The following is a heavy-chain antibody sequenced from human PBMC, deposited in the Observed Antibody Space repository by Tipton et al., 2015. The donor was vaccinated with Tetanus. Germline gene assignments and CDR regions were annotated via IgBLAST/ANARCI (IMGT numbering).Heavy chain of an antibody. CDR3: ARLREIVSRSGWALDY. V-gene: IGHV4-39*02. CDR1: GDSMSSSDYY. CDR2: ISSSGRT. D-gene: IGHD5/OR15-5a*01. Sequence: TLSLTCSVPGDSMSSSDYYWDWIRQPPGKGLEWIGSISSSGRTYYNPSLKSRVTMSVDTSKKHFSLRLGSAIAADTAIYYCARLREIVSRSGWALDYWGQGALVTVSS. J-gene: IGHJ4*02.